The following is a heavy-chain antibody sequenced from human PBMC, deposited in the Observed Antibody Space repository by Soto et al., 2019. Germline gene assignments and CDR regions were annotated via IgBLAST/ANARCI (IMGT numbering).Heavy chain of an antibody. CDR2: VGGSGDST. Sequence: EVQLLDSGGGLVQPGGSLRLSCAASGFTFSNYAMSWDRQAPGKGLEWVSGVGGSGDSTYYADSVKGRFTISRDNSKDTLYLQMNSLRAEDTAVYYCAKSPLGYCSGGSCYPPHYFDYWGQGTLVTVSS. CDR1: GFTFSNYA. D-gene: IGHD2-15*01. CDR3: AKSPLGYCSGGSCYPPHYFDY. V-gene: IGHV3-23*01. J-gene: IGHJ4*02.